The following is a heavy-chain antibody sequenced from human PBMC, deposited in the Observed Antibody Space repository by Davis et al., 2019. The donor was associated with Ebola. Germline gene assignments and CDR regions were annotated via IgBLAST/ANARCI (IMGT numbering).Heavy chain of an antibody. CDR2: IYWDDDK. Sequence: SGPTLVKPTQTLTLTCSFSGFSLTTRGVAVGWVRQPPGKALEWLALIYWDDDKRYSPSLKSRLTITKDTSKNQVVLTMTNMDPVDTATYYCVYSYGYSWGQGTLVTVSS. CDR1: GFSLTTRGVA. J-gene: IGHJ4*02. V-gene: IGHV2-5*02. CDR3: VYSYGYS. D-gene: IGHD5-18*01.